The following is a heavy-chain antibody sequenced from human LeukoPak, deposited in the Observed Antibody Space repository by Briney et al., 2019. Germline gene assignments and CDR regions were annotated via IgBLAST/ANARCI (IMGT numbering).Heavy chain of an antibody. CDR3: ARGAAAGTPFDY. CDR2: IKQDGSEK. Sequence: GGSLRLSCAASGFTFSGYWMSWVRQAPGKGLEWVANIKQDGSEKYYVDSVKGRLTISRDNAKNSLYLQMNSLRAEDTAVCYCARGAAAGTPFDYWGQGTLVTVSS. V-gene: IGHV3-7*04. D-gene: IGHD6-13*01. J-gene: IGHJ4*02. CDR1: GFTFSGYW.